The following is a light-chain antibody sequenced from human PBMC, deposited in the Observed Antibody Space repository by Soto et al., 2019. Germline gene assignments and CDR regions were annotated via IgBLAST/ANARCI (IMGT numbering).Light chain of an antibody. V-gene: IGLV2-14*01. CDR2: EVT. Sequence: QSVLTQPASVSGSPGQSIAISCSGSSSDLGIYNYVSWYQQHPGKVPKLIIFEVTNRPSGVSNRFSGSKSGNTASLTISGLQAEDEADYYCSSYTTSSTRVLGTGTKVTVL. J-gene: IGLJ1*01. CDR3: SSYTTSSTRV. CDR1: SSDLGIYNY.